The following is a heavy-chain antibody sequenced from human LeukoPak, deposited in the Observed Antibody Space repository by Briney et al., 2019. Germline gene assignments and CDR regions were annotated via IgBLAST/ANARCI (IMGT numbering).Heavy chain of an antibody. CDR3: ARVVDSSGYYYVSDAFDI. CDR1: GFTFSSYW. V-gene: IGHV3-7*01. Sequence: PGGSLRLSCAASGFTFSSYWMSWVRQAPGKGLEWVANIKQDGSEKYYVDSVKGRFTISRDNAKNSLYLQMNSLRAEDTAVYYCARVVDSSGYYYVSDAFDIWGQGTMVTVSS. CDR2: IKQDGSEK. D-gene: IGHD3-22*01. J-gene: IGHJ3*02.